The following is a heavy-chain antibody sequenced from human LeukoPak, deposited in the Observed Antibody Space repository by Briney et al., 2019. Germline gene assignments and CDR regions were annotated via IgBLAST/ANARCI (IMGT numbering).Heavy chain of an antibody. CDR3: ARGFWCIGGSCYVGEFDY. Sequence: GGSLRLSCAASGFTFSSYAMHWVRQAPGRGLEWVAVISYDGSNKYYADSVKGRFTISRDNSKNTLYLQMNSLRAEDTAVYYCARGFWCIGGSCYVGEFDYWGQGTLVTVSS. CDR1: GFTFSSYA. J-gene: IGHJ4*02. CDR2: ISYDGSNK. D-gene: IGHD2-15*01. V-gene: IGHV3-30-3*01.